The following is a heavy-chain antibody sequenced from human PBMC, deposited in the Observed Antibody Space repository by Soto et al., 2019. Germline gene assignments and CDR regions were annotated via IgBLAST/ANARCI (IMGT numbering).Heavy chain of an antibody. CDR2: ISYDGSNK. D-gene: IGHD6-19*01. CDR3: AKDRDSSGWFSGYYYGVDV. Sequence: QVQLVESGGGVVQPGRSLRLSCAASGFTFSSYGMHWVLQAPGKGLEWVALISYDGSNKYYADSVKGRFTISRDNSKNTLSLQVSSLRPEDTAVYYCAKDRDSSGWFSGYYYGVDVWGQGTTVTVSS. J-gene: IGHJ6*02. V-gene: IGHV3-30*18. CDR1: GFTFSSYG.